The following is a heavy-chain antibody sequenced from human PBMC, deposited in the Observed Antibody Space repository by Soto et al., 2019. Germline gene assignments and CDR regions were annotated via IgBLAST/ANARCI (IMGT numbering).Heavy chain of an antibody. J-gene: IGHJ3*02. V-gene: IGHV1-18*04. CDR3: ARVGSGISTIFGVVVGAGDI. CDR2: ISAYNGNT. Sequence: SVKVSCKASGYTFTSYGISWVRQAPGQGLEWMGWISAYNGNTNYAQKLQGRVTMTTDTSTSTAYMELRSLRSDDTAVYYCARVGSGISTIFGVVVGAGDIWGQGQMVTV. CDR1: GYTFTSYG. D-gene: IGHD3-3*01.